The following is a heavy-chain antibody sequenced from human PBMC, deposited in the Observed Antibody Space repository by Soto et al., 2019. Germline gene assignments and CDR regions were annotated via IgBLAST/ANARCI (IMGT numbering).Heavy chain of an antibody. Sequence: ASVKVSCKASGYTFTRYGISWVRQAPGQGLEWMAWTSANNDNTNYAEKLQGRGTLTTDTSTGTAYMELRSLRSDDTAVYYCARDERCHCTGTSCYYFDYRGQGSPVTVS. CDR3: ARDERCHCTGTSCYYFDY. V-gene: IGHV1-18*04. D-gene: IGHD2-2*01. J-gene: IGHJ4*02. CDR2: TSANNDNT. CDR1: GYTFTRYG.